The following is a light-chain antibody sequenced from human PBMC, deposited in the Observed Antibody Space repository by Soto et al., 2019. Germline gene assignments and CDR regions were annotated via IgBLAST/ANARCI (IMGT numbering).Light chain of an antibody. CDR2: AAS. Sequence: IQLTQSPSSLSASVGDRVTLTCRASQGISSDLAWYQQKPGKAPKLLIYAASPVQSGVPSRFSGSGSGTDFTRTISILQPEDFATYYCQQLNSYPYTVGQGTKLEIK. CDR1: QGISSD. J-gene: IGKJ2*01. CDR3: QQLNSYPYT. V-gene: IGKV1-9*01.